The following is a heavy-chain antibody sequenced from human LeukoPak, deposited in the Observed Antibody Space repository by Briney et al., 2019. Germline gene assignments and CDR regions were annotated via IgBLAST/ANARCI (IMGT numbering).Heavy chain of an antibody. Sequence: GGSLRLSCAASGFTFSSYAMSWVRQAPGKGLEWVSAISGSGGSTYYADSVKGRFTISRDNSKNTLYLQMNSLRAGDTAVYYCVREDTPATANYWGQGTLVTISS. CDR2: ISGSGGST. CDR3: VREDTPATANY. D-gene: IGHD2-21*02. J-gene: IGHJ4*02. CDR1: GFTFSSYA. V-gene: IGHV3-23*01.